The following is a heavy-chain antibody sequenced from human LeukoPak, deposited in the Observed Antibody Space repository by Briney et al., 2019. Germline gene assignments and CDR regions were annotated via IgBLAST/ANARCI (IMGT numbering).Heavy chain of an antibody. D-gene: IGHD5/OR15-5a*01. V-gene: IGHV1-8*01. CDR3: ARAGFYDSSDAFDI. CDR1: GYTFTSYD. J-gene: IGHJ3*02. Sequence: ASVKVSCKASGYTFTSYDISWVRQATGQGLEWMGWMNPNSGNTGYAQKFQGRVTMTRNTSISTAYMELSSLRSEDTAVYYCARAGFYDSSDAFDIWGQGTMVTVSS. CDR2: MNPNSGNT.